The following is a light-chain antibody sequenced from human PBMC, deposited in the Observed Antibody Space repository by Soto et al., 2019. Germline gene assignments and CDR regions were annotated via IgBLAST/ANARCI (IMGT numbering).Light chain of an antibody. CDR1: QSVSSY. J-gene: IGKJ1*01. V-gene: IGKV3-11*01. CDR3: QQRSNWLWT. CDR2: DAS. Sequence: EIVLTQSPATLSLSPGERATLSCRASQSVSSYLAWYQQKPGQAPRLLIYDASNRAAGIPARFSASGSGTGFTFTISGLEPDDLAVYYCQQRSNWLWTFGQGTKVEIK.